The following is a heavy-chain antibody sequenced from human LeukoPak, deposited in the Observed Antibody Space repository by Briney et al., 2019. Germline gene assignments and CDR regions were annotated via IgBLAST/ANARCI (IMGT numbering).Heavy chain of an antibody. CDR2: IYWNDDK. D-gene: IGHD3-22*01. J-gene: IGHJ4*02. CDR3: AHREGYDSSGYHPYFDY. CDR1: GFSLSTSGVG. V-gene: IGHV2-5*01. Sequence: SGPTLVKPTQTLTLTCTFSGFSLSTSGVGVGWIRQPPGKALEWLALIYWNDDKRYSPSLKSRLPITKDTSKNQVVLTMTNMDPVDTATYYCAHREGYDSSGYHPYFDYWGQGTLVTVSS.